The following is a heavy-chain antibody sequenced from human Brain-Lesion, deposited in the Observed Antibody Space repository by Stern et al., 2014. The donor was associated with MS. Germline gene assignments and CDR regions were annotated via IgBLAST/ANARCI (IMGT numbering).Heavy chain of an antibody. J-gene: IGHJ4*02. Sequence: EVQLEESGAEVKKPGESLKISCEASGYLFDDYWIGWVRQMSGRGLELVAIIFPRDSNTRYSPSVQGQVTISADKSISTAYLQWSSLKPSDPAMYSCARSPATPSGYDRFDYWGQGALVTVSS. CDR2: IFPRDSNT. V-gene: IGHV5-51*03. CDR3: ARSPATPSGYDRFDY. CDR1: GYLFDDYW. D-gene: IGHD5-12*01.